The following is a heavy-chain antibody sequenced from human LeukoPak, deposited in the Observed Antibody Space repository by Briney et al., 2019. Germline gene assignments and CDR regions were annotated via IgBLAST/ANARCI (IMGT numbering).Heavy chain of an antibody. CDR3: ATSGAYYDFWSGYYTPLDY. J-gene: IGHJ4*02. CDR2: IIPTFGTA. Sequence: ASVKVSCKASGGTFSSYAISWVRQAPGQGLEWMGGIIPTFGTANYAQKFQGRVTITTDESTSTAYMELSSLRSEDTAVYYCATSGAYYDFWSGYYTPLDYWGQGTLVTVSS. CDR1: GGTFSSYA. V-gene: IGHV1-69*05. D-gene: IGHD3-3*01.